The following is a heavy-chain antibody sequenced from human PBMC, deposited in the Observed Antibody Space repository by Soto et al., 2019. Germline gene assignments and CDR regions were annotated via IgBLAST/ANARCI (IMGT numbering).Heavy chain of an antibody. CDR2: ISGSGGST. CDR1: GFTFSSYA. V-gene: IGHV3-23*01. Sequence: EVQLLESGGGLVQPGGSLRLSCAASGFTFSSYAMSWVRQAPGKGLEWVSAISGSGGSTYYADSVKGRFTISRDNSKNKLYLQMKRLRAEDAAVYYCAKEGGIAVVLVGFDYWGQGTLVTISS. CDR3: AKEGGIAVVLVGFDY. D-gene: IGHD6-19*01. J-gene: IGHJ4*02.